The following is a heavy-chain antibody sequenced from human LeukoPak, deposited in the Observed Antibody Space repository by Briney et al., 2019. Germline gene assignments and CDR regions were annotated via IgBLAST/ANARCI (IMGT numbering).Heavy chain of an antibody. D-gene: IGHD2-15*01. CDR2: ISSRWSTI. CDR1: GFPFSIYE. V-gene: IGHV3-48*03. J-gene: IGHJ4*02. CDR3: ARVWVVVAASDS. Sequence: PGVSVRLFCAASGFPFSIYEMNWVRQPPAKGLEEGSDISSRWSTIYYADSAKGRFTISRNNAKNSLYLQMNGLRAEDTAVYYCARVWVVVAASDSWGQGTLVTVSS.